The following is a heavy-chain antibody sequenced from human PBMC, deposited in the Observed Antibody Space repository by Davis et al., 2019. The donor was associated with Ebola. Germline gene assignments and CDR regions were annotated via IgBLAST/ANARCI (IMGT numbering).Heavy chain of an antibody. V-gene: IGHV3-64*04. Sequence: PGGSLRLSCSASGFTFSNFPFQWVRQAPGKGPEYVSSISPNGGRTNYADSVKGRFTISRDNAKSSLYLQMNSLRAEDTAVYYCARDHPMASTSTVDYWGQGTLVTVSS. CDR1: GFTFSNFP. J-gene: IGHJ4*02. CDR3: ARDHPMASTSTVDY. D-gene: IGHD2-2*01. CDR2: ISPNGGRT.